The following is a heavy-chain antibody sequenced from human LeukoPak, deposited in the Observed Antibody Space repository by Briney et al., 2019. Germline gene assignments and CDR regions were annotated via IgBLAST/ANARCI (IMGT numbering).Heavy chain of an antibody. J-gene: IGHJ3*02. V-gene: IGHV4-4*07. D-gene: IGHD1-26*01. CDR3: ARLKWEEDAFDI. CDR2: IYTSGST. Sequence: SETLSLTCTVSGGSISRYYWSWIRQPAGKGLEWIGRIYTSGSTNYNPSLKGRVTMSVDTSKNQFSLKLSSVTAADTAVYYCARLKWEEDAFDIWGQGTMVTVSS. CDR1: GGSISRYY.